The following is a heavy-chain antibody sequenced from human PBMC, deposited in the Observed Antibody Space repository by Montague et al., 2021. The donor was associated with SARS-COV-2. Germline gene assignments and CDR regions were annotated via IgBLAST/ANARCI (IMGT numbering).Heavy chain of an antibody. J-gene: IGHJ6*02. Sequence: TLSLACTVSGGSLSSGGYYWSWIRQLPGKGLEWLGYFYYSGSTYYNPSLKSRVFISADMSKNQFFLNLTSVTAADAAVYYCARDLGRTGYYNGLDVWGQGTTVTVSS. CDR2: FYYSGST. D-gene: IGHD3/OR15-3a*01. CDR3: ARDLGRTGYYNGLDV. V-gene: IGHV4-31*03. CDR1: GGSLSSGGYY.